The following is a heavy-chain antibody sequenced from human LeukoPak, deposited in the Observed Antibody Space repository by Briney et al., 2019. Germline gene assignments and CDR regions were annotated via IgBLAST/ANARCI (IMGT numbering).Heavy chain of an antibody. D-gene: IGHD2-15*01. CDR3: ARRVVVSDAFDI. CDR1: GGSISSSSYY. J-gene: IGHJ3*02. V-gene: IGHV4-39*01. Sequence: SKTLSLTCTVSGGSISSSSYYWGWIRQPPGKGLEWIGSIYYSGSTYYNPSLKSRVTISVDTSKNQFSLKLSSVTAADTAVYYCARRVVVSDAFDIWGQGTMVTVSS. CDR2: IYYSGST.